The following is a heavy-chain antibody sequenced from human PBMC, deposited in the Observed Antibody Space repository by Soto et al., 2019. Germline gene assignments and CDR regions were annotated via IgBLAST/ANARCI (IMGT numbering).Heavy chain of an antibody. CDR1: GGSLSNYY. CDR3: ARSPQTHSYAQFDS. J-gene: IGHJ4*01. Sequence: SETLSLTCTVSGGSLSNYYWSWLRQPAGKGLEWSGRVYTVGTTNYNPSLKSRVTMSIDTSKNQFSLRLTSVTAADTAVYYCARSPQTHSYAQFDSWGQGSLVTVSS. V-gene: IGHV4-4*07. CDR2: VYTVGTT. D-gene: IGHD3-16*01.